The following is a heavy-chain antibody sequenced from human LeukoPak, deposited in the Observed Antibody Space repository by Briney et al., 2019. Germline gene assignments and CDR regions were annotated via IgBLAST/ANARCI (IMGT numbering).Heavy chain of an antibody. CDR3: AKDPLRGFGELLSAYYFDY. D-gene: IGHD3-10*01. Sequence: PGGSLRLSCAASGFTFSSYSMNWVRQAPGKGLEWVSSISSSSSYIYYADSVKGRFTISRDNAKNSLYLQMNSLRAEDTAVYYCAKDPLRGFGELLSAYYFDYWGQGTLVTVSS. V-gene: IGHV3-21*01. CDR1: GFTFSSYS. J-gene: IGHJ4*02. CDR2: ISSSSSYI.